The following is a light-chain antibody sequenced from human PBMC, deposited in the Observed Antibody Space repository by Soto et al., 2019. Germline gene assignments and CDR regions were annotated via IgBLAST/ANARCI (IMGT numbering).Light chain of an antibody. Sequence: DIQMTQSPSSLSASVGDRVTITCRAGQSISSYLNWYQQKPGKAPKLLIYAASSLQSGVPSRFSGSGSGTHFTLTISSLQPEDSATYYCQQSYSTPRTFGQGTKVDIK. CDR1: QSISSY. CDR3: QQSYSTPRT. V-gene: IGKV1-39*01. J-gene: IGKJ1*01. CDR2: AAS.